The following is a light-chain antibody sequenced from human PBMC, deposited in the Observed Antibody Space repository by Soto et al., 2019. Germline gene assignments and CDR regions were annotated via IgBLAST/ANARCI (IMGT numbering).Light chain of an antibody. CDR3: SSYAGNKNV. CDR2: EVS. CDR1: SSDVGGYNY. Sequence: QSALTQPPSASGSPGQSVTISCTGTSSDVGGYNYVSWYQQHPGKAPKLMIYEVSKRPSGVPDRFSGSKSGNTASLTVSGLQAEDDADYYCSSYAGNKNVFGTGTKLTVL. V-gene: IGLV2-8*01. J-gene: IGLJ1*01.